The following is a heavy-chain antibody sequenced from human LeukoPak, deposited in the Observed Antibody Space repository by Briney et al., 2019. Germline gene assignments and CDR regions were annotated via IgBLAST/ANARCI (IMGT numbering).Heavy chain of an antibody. CDR3: ATLVGATFDY. J-gene: IGHJ4*02. CDR1: GFTFSGYW. CDR2: IKPDGSEK. D-gene: IGHD1-26*01. Sequence: GGSLRLSCAASGFTFSGYWMTWVRHIPGKGLEWVANIKPDGSEKDYVASVKGRFTISSDNAKNSLYLQMNSLRAEDTAVYYCATLVGATFDYWGQGTLVTVSS. V-gene: IGHV3-7*02.